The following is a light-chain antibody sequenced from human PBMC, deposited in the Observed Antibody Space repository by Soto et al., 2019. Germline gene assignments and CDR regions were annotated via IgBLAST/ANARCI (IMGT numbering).Light chain of an antibody. J-gene: IGKJ1*01. Sequence: DIQMTQSPSTLSASIGDRVTITCRASQSISSWLAWYQQKPGKAPKLLIYMASNLQSGVPSRFSGSGSGTELTLTISSLQPDDFATYYCQHYNDYSRIFGQGTKVEIK. CDR2: MAS. V-gene: IGKV1-5*03. CDR1: QSISSW. CDR3: QHYNDYSRI.